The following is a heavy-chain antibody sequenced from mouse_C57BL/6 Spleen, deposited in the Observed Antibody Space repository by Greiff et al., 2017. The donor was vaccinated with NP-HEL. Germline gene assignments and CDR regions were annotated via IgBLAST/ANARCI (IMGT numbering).Heavy chain of an antibody. D-gene: IGHD4-1*01. Sequence: QVQLKQSGAELAKPGASVKLSCKASGYTFTSYWMHWVKQRPGQGLEWIGYINPSSGYTKYNQKFKDKATLTADKSSSTAYMQLSSLTSEDSAVYYCASSGLGRGYYFDYWGQGTTLTVSS. CDR3: ASSGLGRGYYFDY. CDR1: GYTFTSYW. V-gene: IGHV1-7*01. J-gene: IGHJ2*01. CDR2: INPSSGYT.